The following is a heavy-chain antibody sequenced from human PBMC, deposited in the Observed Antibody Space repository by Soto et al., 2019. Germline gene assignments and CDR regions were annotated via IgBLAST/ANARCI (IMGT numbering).Heavy chain of an antibody. J-gene: IGHJ4*01. Sequence: QVQLQQWGAGLLKPSETLSLTCAVYGGSFSGYYWSWIRQPPGKGLEWIGESNHVGSTNYNPSLKTRVTMSVDLSKPLSSLSLTSVPAAATAVCYSARVLIAGGTTDWGRGTLVLVSS. V-gene: IGHV4-34*01. CDR1: GGSFSGYY. CDR3: ARVLIAGGTTD. D-gene: IGHD2-2*01. CDR2: SNHVGST.